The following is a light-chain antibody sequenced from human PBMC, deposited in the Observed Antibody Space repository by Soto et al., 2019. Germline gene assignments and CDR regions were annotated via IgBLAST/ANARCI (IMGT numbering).Light chain of an antibody. V-gene: IGKV3D-20*02. J-gene: IGKJ5*01. CDR1: QSVSNSY. Sequence: IVLTQSPGTLSLSPWARATLSCRASQSVSNSYLAWYQQKPGQAPRLLIYGASSRATGIPDRFSGSGSGTDFTLTISSLEPEDSAVYYCQQRHMWPITFGQGTRLEIK. CDR3: QQRHMWPIT. CDR2: GAS.